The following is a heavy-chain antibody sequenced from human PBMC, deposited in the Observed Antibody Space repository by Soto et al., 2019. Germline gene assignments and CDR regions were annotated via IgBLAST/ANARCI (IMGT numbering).Heavy chain of an antibody. V-gene: IGHV2-5*02. Sequence: QITLKESGPTLVKPTQSLTLTCSFSGFSLTTTGVGVGWIRQPPGKALEWLALIYWDNDKQYSPSLKGRLRITNDTAKNQVVLTMTNMDPLDTATYFLVHHPTFNSNLPVTTRFDSWGQGTLATVSS. CDR2: IYWDNDK. CDR3: VHHPTFNSNLPVTTRFDS. J-gene: IGHJ5*01. CDR1: GFSLTTTGVG. D-gene: IGHD4-17*01.